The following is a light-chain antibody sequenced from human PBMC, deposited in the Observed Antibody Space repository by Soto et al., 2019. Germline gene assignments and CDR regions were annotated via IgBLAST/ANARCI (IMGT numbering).Light chain of an antibody. J-gene: IGLJ1*01. Sequence: QSVLTQPPSVSGAPGQRVTISCTGSSSSIGAGHDVHWYQQRPGTAPKLLIFGNSNRPSGVPDRFSGSKSGTSASLTITGLQAEDEGDYYCQSYDSTLSDRYVFGSGTKVTVL. CDR1: SSSIGAGHD. CDR3: QSYDSTLSDRYV. V-gene: IGLV1-40*01. CDR2: GNS.